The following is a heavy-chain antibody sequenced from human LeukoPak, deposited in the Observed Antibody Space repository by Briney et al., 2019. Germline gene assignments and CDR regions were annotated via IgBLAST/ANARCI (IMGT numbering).Heavy chain of an antibody. CDR3: ARGPRITIFGVKKAGFDP. CDR2: INHSGST. CDR1: GGSFSGYY. J-gene: IGHJ5*02. V-gene: IGHV4-34*01. D-gene: IGHD3-3*01. Sequence: SETLSLTCAVYGGSFSGYYWSRIRQPPGKGLEWIGEINHSGSTNCNPSLKSRVTISVDTSKNQFSLKLSSVTAADTAVYYCARGPRITIFGVKKAGFDPWGQGTLVTVSS.